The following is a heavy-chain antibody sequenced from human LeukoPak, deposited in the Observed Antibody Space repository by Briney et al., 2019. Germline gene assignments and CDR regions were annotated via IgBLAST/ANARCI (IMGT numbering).Heavy chain of an antibody. CDR3: ARGYFDY. CDR2: IYYCGNT. CDR1: GGSISSSSYY. J-gene: IGHJ4*02. Sequence: PSETLSLTCTVSGGSISSSSYYWGWIRQPPGKGVEWIGGIYYCGNTYYNPSLKSRATISVDTSKNQFSLKLSSVTAADTALYYCARGYFDYWGQGTLVTVSS. V-gene: IGHV4-39*01.